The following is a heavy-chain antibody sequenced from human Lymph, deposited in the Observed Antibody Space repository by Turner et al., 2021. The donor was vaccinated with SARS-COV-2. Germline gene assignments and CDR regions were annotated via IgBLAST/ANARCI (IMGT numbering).Heavy chain of an antibody. V-gene: IGHV4-59*01. Sequence: QVQLQESGPRLVKPLETLSLTCTVSGGSMNSNYWSWIRQPPGKRLEWIGYIYYRGSTNYNPSLESRVTISVDTSRNQFSLNLTSVTAADTAIYNCARETVNNWVDPWGQGTLVTVSS. CDR3: ARETVNNWVDP. CDR1: GGSMNSNY. D-gene: IGHD2-21*02. CDR2: IYYRGST. J-gene: IGHJ5*02.